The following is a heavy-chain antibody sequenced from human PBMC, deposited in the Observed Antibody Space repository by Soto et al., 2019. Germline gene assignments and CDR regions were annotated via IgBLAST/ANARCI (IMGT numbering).Heavy chain of an antibody. Sequence: SETLALTCTVSGGPISSGSYYWGWNRQAAGKGLGWFGRLLFIGGTYYNPSLRSRVTSSVDTSTTQFSLKMTSVTAADTPVYYFARRLFATSCPTFFDYWGQGPWFT. CDR1: GGPISSGSYY. CDR2: LLFIGGT. J-gene: IGHJ4*02. CDR3: ARRLFATSCPTFFDY. V-gene: IGHV4-39*01.